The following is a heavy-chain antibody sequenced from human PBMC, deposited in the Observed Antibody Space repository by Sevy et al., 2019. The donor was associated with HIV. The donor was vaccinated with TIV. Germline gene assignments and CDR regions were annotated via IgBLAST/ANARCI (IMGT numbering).Heavy chain of an antibody. CDR1: GFTFSTYT. V-gene: IGHV3-21*01. D-gene: IGHD2-2*01. CDR2: ISGFSSYI. CDR3: ARDGCCTSTSCLLYFDY. Sequence: GGSLRLSCAVSGFTFSTYTMNWVRQAPGKGLEWVSSISGFSSYIYYADSVKGRFTISRDNAKNSLYLQMNSLRAEDTAVYYCARDGCCTSTSCLLYFDYWGQGTLVTVSS. J-gene: IGHJ4*01.